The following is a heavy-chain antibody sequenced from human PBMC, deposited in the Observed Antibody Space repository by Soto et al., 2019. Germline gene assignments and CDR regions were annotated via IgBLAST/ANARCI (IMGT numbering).Heavy chain of an antibody. D-gene: IGHD6-19*01. CDR2: IGSGGDKK. Sequence: QVQLTESGGGLVKPGGSLRLSCAASGFTFSALYMSWIRQAPGKGLEWISCIGSGGDKKIYAESVRGRFTISRDNAKNSLYLQMNRLRAEDTAVYCCARDRVAVTGDYFDYWGPGTLVNVSS. CDR3: ARDRVAVTGDYFDY. CDR1: GFTFSALY. V-gene: IGHV3-11*01. J-gene: IGHJ4*02.